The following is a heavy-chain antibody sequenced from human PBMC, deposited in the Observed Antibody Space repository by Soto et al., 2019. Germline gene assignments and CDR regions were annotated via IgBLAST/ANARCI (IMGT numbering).Heavy chain of an antibody. V-gene: IGHV4-39*01. Sequence: SETLSLTCTVSGGSISSSSYYWGWIRQPPGKGLEWIGSIYYSGSTYYNPSLKSRVTISVDTSKNQFSLKLSSVTAADTAVYYCARARTGYDYDYWGQGTLVTVSS. D-gene: IGHD5-12*01. CDR3: ARARTGYDYDY. CDR1: GGSISSSSYY. CDR2: IYYSGST. J-gene: IGHJ4*02.